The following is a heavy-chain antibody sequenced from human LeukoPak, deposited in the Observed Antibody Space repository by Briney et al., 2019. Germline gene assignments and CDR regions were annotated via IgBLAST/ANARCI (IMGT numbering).Heavy chain of an antibody. D-gene: IGHD3-22*01. CDR3: ALYAYISSGLTPFDH. CDR2: ISYDENNK. CDR1: GFTFSNYV. V-gene: IGHV3-30-3*01. J-gene: IGHJ4*02. Sequence: QPGGSLRLSCAASGFTFSNYVMHWVRQAPGKGLEWVAVISYDENNKWYADSVKGRFTISRDNSKNTLYLLMNSLKTEDTAVYYCALYAYISSGLTPFDHWGQGTLVTVSS.